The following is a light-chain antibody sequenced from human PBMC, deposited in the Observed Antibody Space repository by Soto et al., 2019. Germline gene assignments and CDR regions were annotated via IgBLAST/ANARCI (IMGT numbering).Light chain of an antibody. CDR2: DAS. J-gene: IGKJ1*01. Sequence: EIVLTQSPATLSLPPGERATLSCRASQSISSYLAWYQQKPGQAPRLLIYDASNRATGIPARFSGIGSGTDFIPTIRSLEPEDFAVYYCQQRSNCPLTFGQGTKVEIK. CDR3: QQRSNCPLT. V-gene: IGKV3-11*01. CDR1: QSISSY.